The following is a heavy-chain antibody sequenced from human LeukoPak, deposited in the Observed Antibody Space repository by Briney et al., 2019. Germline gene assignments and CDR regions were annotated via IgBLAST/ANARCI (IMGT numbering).Heavy chain of an antibody. D-gene: IGHD1-1*01. CDR2: ISGGGDTT. V-gene: IGHV3-23*01. CDR3: AKEIATGTFWDY. Sequence: PGGSLRVSCAASGFTFSSYAMSWVRQAPGKGLEWVSAISGGGDTTHYADCVKGRFTISRDNSKNTLYLQMSSLRAEDTAVYYCAKEIATGTFWDYWGQGTLVTVSS. J-gene: IGHJ4*02. CDR1: GFTFSSYA.